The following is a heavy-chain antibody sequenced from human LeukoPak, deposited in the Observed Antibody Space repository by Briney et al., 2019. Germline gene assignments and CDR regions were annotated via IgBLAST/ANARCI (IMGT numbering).Heavy chain of an antibody. V-gene: IGHV3-30*18. Sequence: GRSLRLSCAASGFTFSTYGMHWVRQAPGKGLEWVAVISYDGSNKYYADSVKGRFTISRDNSKNTLYLQMNSLRAEDTAVYYCAKVQYSSGWYYFDYWGQGTLVTVSS. J-gene: IGHJ4*02. D-gene: IGHD6-19*01. CDR1: GFTFSTYG. CDR2: ISYDGSNK. CDR3: AKVQYSSGWYYFDY.